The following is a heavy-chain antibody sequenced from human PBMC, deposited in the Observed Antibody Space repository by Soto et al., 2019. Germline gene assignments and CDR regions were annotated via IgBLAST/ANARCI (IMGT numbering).Heavy chain of an antibody. J-gene: IGHJ3*02. V-gene: IGHV1-46*01. CDR1: GYTFTSYY. CDR3: ARGYYYGSGSYYNERKPHDAFDI. CDR2: INPSGGST. Sequence: ASVKVSCKASGYTFTSYYMHWVRQAPGQGLEWMGIINPSGGSTSYAQKFQGRVTMTRDTSTGTVYMELSSLRSEDTAVYYCARGYYYGSGSYYNERKPHDAFDIWGQGTMVTVSS. D-gene: IGHD3-10*01.